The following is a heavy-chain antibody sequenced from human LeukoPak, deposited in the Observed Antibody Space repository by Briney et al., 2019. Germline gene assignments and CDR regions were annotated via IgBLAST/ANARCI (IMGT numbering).Heavy chain of an antibody. V-gene: IGHV3-7*01. Sequence: PGGSLRLSCAASGFTFSSYAMSWVRQAPGKGLEWVANIEQDGSEKYYVDSVKGRFTISRDNAKNSLYLQMNSLRAEDTAVYYCARGGVVVITQVDYWGQGTLVTVSS. J-gene: IGHJ4*02. CDR2: IEQDGSEK. D-gene: IGHD3-22*01. CDR1: GFTFSSYA. CDR3: ARGGVVVITQVDY.